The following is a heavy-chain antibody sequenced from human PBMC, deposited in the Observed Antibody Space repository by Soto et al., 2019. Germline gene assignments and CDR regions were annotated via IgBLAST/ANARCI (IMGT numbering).Heavy chain of an antibody. CDR2: IYSGGST. D-gene: IGHD3-10*01. J-gene: IGHJ6*02. CDR3: ARRRGSGSYYNPFYYYGMDV. CDR1: GFTVSSNY. V-gene: IGHV3-53*04. Sequence: GSLRLSCAASGFTVSSNYMSWVRQAPGKGLEWVSVIYSGGSTYYADSVKGRFTISRHNSKNTLYLQMNSLRAEDTAVYYCARRRGSGSYYNPFYYYGMDVWGQGTTVTVSS.